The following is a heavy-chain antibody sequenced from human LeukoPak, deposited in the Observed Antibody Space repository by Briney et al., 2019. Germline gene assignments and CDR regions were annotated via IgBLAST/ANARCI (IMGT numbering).Heavy chain of an antibody. D-gene: IGHD6-13*01. V-gene: IGHV4-39*02. J-gene: IGHJ3*02. Sequence: PSETLSLTCTVSGGSISSSSYYWGWIRQPPGKGPEWIGSIYYSGSTYYNPSLKSRVTISVDTSKNQFSLKLSSVTAADTAVYYCAREGLIAAAGLDAFDIWGKGTMVTVSS. CDR2: IYYSGST. CDR3: AREGLIAAAGLDAFDI. CDR1: GGSISSSSYY.